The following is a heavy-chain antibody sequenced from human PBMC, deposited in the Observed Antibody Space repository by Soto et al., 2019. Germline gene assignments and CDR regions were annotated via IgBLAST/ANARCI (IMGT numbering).Heavy chain of an antibody. CDR3: ATSRDSESSGDFSDY. J-gene: IGHJ4*02. CDR1: AFTFNNYA. V-gene: IGHV3-23*01. D-gene: IGHD3-22*01. CDR2: IGGSGRTT. Sequence: PGSSLRLSCAASAFTFNNYAMSWVLQAPGKGLEWVSGIGGSGRTTYYADSVKGRFTISRDNSNNTLFLQMNSLSAEDTAVYYCATSRDSESSGDFSDYWGQGTLVTVSS.